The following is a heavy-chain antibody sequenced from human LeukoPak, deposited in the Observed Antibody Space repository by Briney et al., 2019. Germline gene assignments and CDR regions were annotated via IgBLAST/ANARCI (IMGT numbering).Heavy chain of an antibody. CDR1: GFTFSSYA. D-gene: IGHD6-6*01. J-gene: IGHJ5*02. CDR3: AKASVEYSSYWFDP. Sequence: QTGGSLRLSCAASGFTFSSYAMSWVRQAPGKGLKWVSAISGGGGSAYYADSVKGRFTISRDNSKNTLYLQMNSLRAEDTAVYYCAKASVEYSSYWFDPWGQGTLVTVSS. V-gene: IGHV3-23*01. CDR2: ISGGGGSA.